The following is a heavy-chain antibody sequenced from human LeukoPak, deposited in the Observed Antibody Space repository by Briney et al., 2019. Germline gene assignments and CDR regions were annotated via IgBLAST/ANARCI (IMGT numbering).Heavy chain of an antibody. CDR2: MNPNSGNT. J-gene: IGHJ5*02. CDR3: ARGLPGYYDYVWGSYRYNWFDP. Sequence: GASVKVSCKASGYTFTSYDINWVRQATGQGLEWMGWMNPNSGNTGYAQKFQCRVTMTRNTSISTAYMELSSLRSEDAAVYYCARGLPGYYDYVWGSYRYNWFDPWGQGTLVTVSS. CDR1: GYTFTSYD. D-gene: IGHD3-16*02. V-gene: IGHV1-8*01.